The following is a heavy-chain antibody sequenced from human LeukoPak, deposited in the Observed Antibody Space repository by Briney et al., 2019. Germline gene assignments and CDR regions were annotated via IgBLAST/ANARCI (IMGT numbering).Heavy chain of an antibody. Sequence: PGGSLRLSCATSGFTFSSYAMSWVRQAPGKGLEWVSTISGSGGSTYYADSVKGRFTISRDNSKNTLYLQMNSLRAEDTAVYYCATVPGAPYYFDYWRQRTPVTVSS. CDR1: GFTFSSYA. D-gene: IGHD1-26*01. J-gene: IGHJ4*02. CDR3: ATVPGAPYYFDY. V-gene: IGHV3-23*01. CDR2: ISGSGGST.